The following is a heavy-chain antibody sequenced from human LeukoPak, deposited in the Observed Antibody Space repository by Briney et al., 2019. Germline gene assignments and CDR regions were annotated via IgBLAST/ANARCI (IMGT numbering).Heavy chain of an antibody. D-gene: IGHD3-22*01. J-gene: IGHJ4*02. Sequence: SETLSLTCTVSGGSISSSSYYWAWIRQPPGKGLEWIGTIYYSGSTYYNPSLKSRVTISVDTSKNQFSLKLSSVTAADTAVYYCARRYYDSSGVDYWGQGTLVTVPS. CDR1: GGSISSSSYY. V-gene: IGHV4-39*01. CDR2: IYYSGST. CDR3: ARRYYDSSGVDY.